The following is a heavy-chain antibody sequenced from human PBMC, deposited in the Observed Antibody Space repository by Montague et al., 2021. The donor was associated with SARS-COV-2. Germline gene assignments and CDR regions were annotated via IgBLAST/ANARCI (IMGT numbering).Heavy chain of an antibody. D-gene: IGHD3-9*01. CDR3: ARTFYDILTGYSKWCFDY. Sequence: PALVKPTQTLTLTCTFSGFSLSTSGMCVSWIRQPPGKALEWLARIDWDDDKYYSPSLKTRLTISKDTSKNQVVLTMTNMDPVDTATYYCARTFYDILTGYSKWCFDYWGQGTLVTVSS. V-gene: IGHV2-70*11. J-gene: IGHJ4*02. CDR1: GFSLSTSGMC. CDR2: IDWDDDK.